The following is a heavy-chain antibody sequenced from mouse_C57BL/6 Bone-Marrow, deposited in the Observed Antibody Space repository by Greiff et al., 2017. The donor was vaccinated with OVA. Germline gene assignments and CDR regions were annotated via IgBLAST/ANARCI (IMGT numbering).Heavy chain of an antibody. CDR2: IHPNSGST. CDR1: GYTFTSYW. Sequence: QVQLQQPGAELVKPGASVKLSCKASGYTFTSYWMHWVKQRPGQGLEWIGMIHPNSGSTNYNEKFKSKATLTVDKSSSTAYMQLSSLTSEDSAVYYCAILPSGGFAYWGQGTLVTVSA. V-gene: IGHV1-64*01. J-gene: IGHJ3*01. CDR3: AILPSGGFAY.